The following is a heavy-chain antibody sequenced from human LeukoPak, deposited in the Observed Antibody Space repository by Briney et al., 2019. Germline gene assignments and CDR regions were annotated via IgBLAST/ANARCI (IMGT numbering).Heavy chain of an antibody. Sequence: GGSLRLSCAASGFTFSSYGMHWVRQAPGKGLEGVAVIWHGGTNKYYGDSVKGRFSISRDNSKNSLYLQMNSLRVDDTAVYYCARDLSAWEDSSAYFYYWGQGTLVTVSS. J-gene: IGHJ4*02. CDR2: IWHGGTNK. CDR1: GFTFSSYG. D-gene: IGHD3-22*01. CDR3: ARDLSAWEDSSAYFYY. V-gene: IGHV3-33*01.